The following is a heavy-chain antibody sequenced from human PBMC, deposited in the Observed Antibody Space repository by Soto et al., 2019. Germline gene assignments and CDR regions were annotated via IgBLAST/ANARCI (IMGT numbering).Heavy chain of an antibody. D-gene: IGHD3-9*01. CDR1: GFTFDIYG. V-gene: IGHV3-33*08. CDR3: ARDCWACLTEDSLEYYGLDA. Sequence: QVRLVESGGGVVQPGTSLRLSCTTSGFTFDIYGIHWVRQAPGKGLEWVAIISYDEQIKHYADSVKGRVSISRDNSKNTVDLEMRRLRAADTAVYYCARDCWACLTEDSLEYYGLDAWSQGTTFTVS. CDR2: ISYDEQIK. J-gene: IGHJ6*02.